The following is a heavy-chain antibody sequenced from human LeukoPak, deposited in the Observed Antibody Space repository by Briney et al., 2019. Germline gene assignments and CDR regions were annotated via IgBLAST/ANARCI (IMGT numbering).Heavy chain of an antibody. J-gene: IGHJ5*02. CDR1: GGTFSSYA. Sequence: SVKVSCKASGGTFSSYAISWVRQAPGQGLEWMGRIIPILGIANYAQKFQGRVTITADKSTSTAYMELSSLSSEDTAVYYCARADGGDDTAMIPVSWGQGTLVTVSS. CDR3: ARADGGDDTAMIPVS. CDR2: IIPILGIA. D-gene: IGHD5-18*01. V-gene: IGHV1-69*04.